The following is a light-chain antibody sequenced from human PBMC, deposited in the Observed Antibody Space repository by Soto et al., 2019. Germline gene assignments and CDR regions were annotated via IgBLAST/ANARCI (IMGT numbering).Light chain of an antibody. Sequence: DIVMTQSPDSLAVSLGERATINCKSSQSVLYSSNNKNYLAWYQQKPGQPPKLLIYWASTRESGVPDRFSGSGSGTDFTLTISSLQAEDVAVYYCQQYYSTHRTLGQGTTVDI. V-gene: IGKV4-1*01. CDR3: QQYYSTHRT. CDR1: QSVLYSSNNKNY. J-gene: IGKJ1*01. CDR2: WAS.